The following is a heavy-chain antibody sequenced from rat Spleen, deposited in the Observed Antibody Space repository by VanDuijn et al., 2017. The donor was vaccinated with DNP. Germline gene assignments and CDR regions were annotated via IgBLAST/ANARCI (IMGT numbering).Heavy chain of an antibody. D-gene: IGHD1-6*01. J-gene: IGHJ2*01. CDR2: ISSGGDT. CDR3: SKDSYGYNFDY. V-gene: IGHV2S12*01. Sequence: QVQLKESGPGLVQPSQTLSLTCTVSGFSLTPYGVAWVRQPPGKGLEWIAAISSGGDTHYNSALNSRLSISRDISESQVFLKVNSLQTADTAIYFCSKDSYGYNFDYWGQGVMVTVSS. CDR1: GFSLTPYG.